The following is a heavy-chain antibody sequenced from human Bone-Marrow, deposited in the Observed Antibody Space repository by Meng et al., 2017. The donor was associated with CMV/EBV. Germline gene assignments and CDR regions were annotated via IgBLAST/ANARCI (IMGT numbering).Heavy chain of an antibody. V-gene: IGHV3-43D*03. CDR2: ISWDGGST. Sequence: GGSLRLSCAASGFTFDDYAMHWVRQAPGKGLEWVSLISWDGGSTYYADSVKGRFTISRDNSKNSLYLQMNSLRAEDTALYYCAKDIPPAAAGVYYYGMDVWGQGTTVTVSS. CDR1: GFTFDDYA. CDR3: AKDIPPAAAGVYYYGMDV. D-gene: IGHD6-13*01. J-gene: IGHJ6*02.